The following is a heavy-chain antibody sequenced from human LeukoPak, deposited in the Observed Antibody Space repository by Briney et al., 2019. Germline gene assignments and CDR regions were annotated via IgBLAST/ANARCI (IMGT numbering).Heavy chain of an antibody. J-gene: IGHJ4*02. CDR2: ISSSSSYT. CDR1: GFTFSDYY. D-gene: IGHD1-26*01. Sequence: GGSLRLSCAASGFTFSDYYMSWIRQAPGKGLEWVSYISSSSSYTNYADSVKGRFTISRDSAKNSLYLQMNSLRAEDTAVYYCAREIVGAIDYWGQGTLVTVSS. CDR3: AREIVGAIDY. V-gene: IGHV3-11*06.